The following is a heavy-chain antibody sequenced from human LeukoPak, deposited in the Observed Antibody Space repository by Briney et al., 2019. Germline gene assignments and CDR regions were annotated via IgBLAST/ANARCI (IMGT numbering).Heavy chain of an antibody. Sequence: SETLSLTCTVSGGSITSTTYFWGWVRQPPGRDLEWLGTISYSGNTYYNPSLKSRLTLSLDTSKNQFSLNLNSVTAADTAIYYCARLRARLGYCISTSCHGYFDYWAQGTLVTVSS. CDR1: GGSITSTTYF. CDR2: ISYSGNT. D-gene: IGHD2-2*01. J-gene: IGHJ4*02. CDR3: ARLRARLGYCISTSCHGYFDY. V-gene: IGHV4-39*01.